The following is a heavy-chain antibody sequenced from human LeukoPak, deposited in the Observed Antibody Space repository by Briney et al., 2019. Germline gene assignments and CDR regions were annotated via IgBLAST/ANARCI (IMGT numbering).Heavy chain of an antibody. V-gene: IGHV4-59*12. CDR3: ARKYSSSSYNWFDP. D-gene: IGHD6-13*01. J-gene: IGHJ5*02. CDR1: GGSISSYY. CDR2: IYYSGST. Sequence: PSETLSLACTVSGGSISSYYWSWIRQPPGKGLEWIGYIYYSGSTNYNPSLKSRVTISVDTSKNQFSLKLSSVTAADTAVYYCARKYSSSSYNWFDPWGQGTLVTVSS.